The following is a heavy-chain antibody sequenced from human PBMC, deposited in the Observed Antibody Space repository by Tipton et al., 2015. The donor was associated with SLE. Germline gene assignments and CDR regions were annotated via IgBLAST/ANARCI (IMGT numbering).Heavy chain of an antibody. V-gene: IGHV4-61*09. CDR2: IYTSGST. CDR1: GGSISSGSYY. Sequence: TLSLTCTVSGGSISSGSYYWSWIRQPAGKGLEWIGHIYTSGSTNYNPSLKSRVTISVDTSKNQFSLKLSSVTAADTAVYYCARVLGGSYYFSYYYYGMDVWGQGTTVTVSS. J-gene: IGHJ6*02. CDR3: ARVLGGSYYFSYYYYGMDV. D-gene: IGHD1-26*01.